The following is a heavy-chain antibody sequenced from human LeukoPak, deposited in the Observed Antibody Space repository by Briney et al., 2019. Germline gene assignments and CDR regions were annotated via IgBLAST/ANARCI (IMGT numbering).Heavy chain of an antibody. Sequence: SETLSLTCTVSGGSVSSSSYYWGWIRQPPGKGLEWIGSIYYSGSTYYNPSLKSRVTISVDTSKNQFSLKLSSVTAADTAVYCCARQKETTDSGFDYWGQGTLVTVSS. J-gene: IGHJ4*02. CDR3: ARQKETTDSGFDY. V-gene: IGHV4-39*01. D-gene: IGHD4-17*01. CDR2: IYYSGST. CDR1: GGSVSSSSYY.